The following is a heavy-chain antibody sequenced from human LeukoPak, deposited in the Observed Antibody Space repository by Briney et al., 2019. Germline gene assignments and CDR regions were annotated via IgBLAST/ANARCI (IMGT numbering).Heavy chain of an antibody. CDR3: ARDGPYCSGGSCFGGP. CDR2: IYYSGIT. J-gene: IGHJ5*02. V-gene: IGHV4-39*07. D-gene: IGHD2-15*01. Sequence: PSETLSLTCSVSGDSITSSNYYWGWIRQPPGKGLEWIGSIYYSGITYYNPSLKSRVTISVDRSKNQFSLKLSSVTAADTAVYYCARDGPYCSGGSCFGGPWGQGTLVTVSS. CDR1: GDSITSSNYY.